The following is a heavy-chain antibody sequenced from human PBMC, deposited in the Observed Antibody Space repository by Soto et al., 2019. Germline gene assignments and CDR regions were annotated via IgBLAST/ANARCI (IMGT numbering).Heavy chain of an antibody. Sequence: ASVKVSFKASGYTFTSYGISWVRQAPGQGLEWMGGIIPIIGTPNYAQKFQGRVTITADASTNTVYLEVSSLRSQDTAVYYCARDLEFRDGNISHLDYWGQGTLVTVSS. CDR1: GYTFTSYG. CDR2: IIPIIGTP. V-gene: IGHV1-69*01. J-gene: IGHJ4*02. D-gene: IGHD3-10*01. CDR3: ARDLEFRDGNISHLDY.